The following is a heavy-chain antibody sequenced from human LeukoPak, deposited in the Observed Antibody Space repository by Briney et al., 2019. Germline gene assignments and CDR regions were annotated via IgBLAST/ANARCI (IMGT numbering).Heavy chain of an antibody. CDR1: GYTFTSYA. D-gene: IGHD4-11*01. V-gene: IGHV1-69*06. Sequence: ASVNVSCKASGYTFTSYAMNWVRQAPGQGLEWMGWIIPMFGTVNYEQKFQGRVTIIADKFTSTAYMELSSLRFEDTAMYYCARASLNSINYARLWGQGTLVTVSS. CDR2: IIPMFGTV. CDR3: ARASLNSINYARL. J-gene: IGHJ4*02.